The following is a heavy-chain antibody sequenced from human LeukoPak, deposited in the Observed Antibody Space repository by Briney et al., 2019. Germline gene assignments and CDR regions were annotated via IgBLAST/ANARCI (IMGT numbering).Heavy chain of an antibody. V-gene: IGHV3-74*01. J-gene: IGHJ6*03. CDR3: IRTLIVATSPYMDV. Sequence: GGSLRLSCAASGFTFSSYWMHWVRHAPGKGLVWVSRVNSDGTGTTYADSVEGRFTISRDNAKNTVYLQMNSLRAEDTAIYYCIRTLIVATSPYMDVWGKGTTVTVSS. CDR1: GFTFSSYW. D-gene: IGHD5-12*01. CDR2: VNSDGTGT.